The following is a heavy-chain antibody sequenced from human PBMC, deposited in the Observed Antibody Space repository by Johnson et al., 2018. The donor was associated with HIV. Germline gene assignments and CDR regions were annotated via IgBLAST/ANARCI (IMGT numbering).Heavy chain of an antibody. Sequence: QVQLVESGGGVVQPGRSLRLSCAASGFTFSNYAMHWVRQAPGKGLEWVALISYDGSNKYHADSVKGRFTISRDNSKNRLYLQMNSLRAEHTAVYYCARGPWYDAFDIWGQGTMVTVSS. CDR3: ARGPWYDAFDI. CDR2: ISYDGSNK. V-gene: IGHV3-30-3*01. CDR1: GFTFSNYA. J-gene: IGHJ3*02. D-gene: IGHD6-13*01.